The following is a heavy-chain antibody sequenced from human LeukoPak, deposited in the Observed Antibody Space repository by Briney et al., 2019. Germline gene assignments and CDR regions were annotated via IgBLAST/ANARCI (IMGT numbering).Heavy chain of an antibody. V-gene: IGHV4-4*07. CDR1: GGSISSYY. CDR2: IYTSGST. D-gene: IGHD1-14*01. Sequence: SETLSLTCTVSGGSISSYYWSWIRQPAGKGLEWIGRIYTSGSTNYNPSLKSRVTMSVDTSKNQFSLRLSSLTAADTALYYCARDRKYYYHMDVWGKGTTVTVSS. J-gene: IGHJ6*03. CDR3: ARDRKYYYHMDV.